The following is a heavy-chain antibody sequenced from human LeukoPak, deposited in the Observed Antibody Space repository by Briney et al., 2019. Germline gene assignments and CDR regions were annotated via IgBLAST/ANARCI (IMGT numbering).Heavy chain of an antibody. Sequence: GASVKVSCTTSGGTLNSHIFSWVRQAPGQGLEWMGKITPIIDTAKYSQKFQGRVTITADKSTTTVYMELSSLKSGDTAVYYCTRVNLRGSQYNWFDPWGQGTLVTVSS. CDR3: TRVNLRGSQYNWFDP. CDR1: GGTLNSHI. J-gene: IGHJ5*02. D-gene: IGHD1-26*01. V-gene: IGHV1-69*08. CDR2: ITPIIDTA.